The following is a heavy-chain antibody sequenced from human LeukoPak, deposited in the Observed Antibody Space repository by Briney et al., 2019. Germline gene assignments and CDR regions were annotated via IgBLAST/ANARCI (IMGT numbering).Heavy chain of an antibody. Sequence: GGSLRLSCAVSGFTFSSYAMTWVRQAPGKGLEWVSVISGSGGGTFYAESVKGRFTISRDNSKNMLYLHMNSLRAEDTAVYYCAKNDGSGTYYNVVFWGQGTLVTVSS. CDR3: AKNDGSGTYYNVVF. CDR2: ISGSGGGT. J-gene: IGHJ4*02. CDR1: GFTFSSYA. V-gene: IGHV3-23*01. D-gene: IGHD3-10*01.